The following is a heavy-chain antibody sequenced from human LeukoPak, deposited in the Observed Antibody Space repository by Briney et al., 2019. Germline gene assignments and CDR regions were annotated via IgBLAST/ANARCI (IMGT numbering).Heavy chain of an antibody. D-gene: IGHD6-13*01. Sequence: GGSLRLSCAASGFTFSGSAMHWVRQASGKGLEWVGRIRSKANSYATAYAASVKGRFTISRDNSKNTLYLQMNSLRAEDTAVYYCAKDLRSSSWFRRYYYGMDVWGQGTTVTVSS. CDR3: AKDLRSSSWFRRYYYGMDV. J-gene: IGHJ6*02. CDR1: GFTFSGSA. V-gene: IGHV3-73*01. CDR2: IRSKANSYAT.